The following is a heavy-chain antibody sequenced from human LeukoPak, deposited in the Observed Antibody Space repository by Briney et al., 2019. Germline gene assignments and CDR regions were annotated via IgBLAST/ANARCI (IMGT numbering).Heavy chain of an antibody. CDR1: GYTFTKYA. J-gene: IGHJ3*02. V-gene: IGHV1-2*02. D-gene: IGHD3-22*01. CDR2: INPNSGGT. Sequence: ASVKVSCKASGYTFTKYAVNWVRQAPGQGLEWMGWINPNSGGTNYAQKFQGRVTMTRDTSISTAYMELSRLRSDDTAVYYCARAPSITMIVVVINDAFDIWGQGTMVTVSS. CDR3: ARAPSITMIVVVINDAFDI.